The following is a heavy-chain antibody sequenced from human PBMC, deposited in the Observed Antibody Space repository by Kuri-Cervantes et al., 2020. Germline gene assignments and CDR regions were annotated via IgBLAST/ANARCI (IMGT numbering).Heavy chain of an antibody. CDR3: ARGGGFVVVTAGDY. CDR2: ISSSSSTI. CDR1: GFTFSSYS. J-gene: IGHJ4*02. Sequence: GESLKISCAASGFTFSSYSMNWARQAPGKGLEWVSYISSSSSTIYYADSVKGRFTISRDNAKNSPYLQMNSLRDEDTAVYYCARGGGFVVVTAGDYWGQGTLVTVSS. V-gene: IGHV3-48*02. D-gene: IGHD2-21*02.